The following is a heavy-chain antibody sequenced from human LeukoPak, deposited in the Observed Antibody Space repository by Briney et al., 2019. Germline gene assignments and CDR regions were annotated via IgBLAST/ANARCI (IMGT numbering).Heavy chain of an antibody. Sequence: GGSLRLSCAASGFTFSSYAMSWVREVPGKGLEWFSVISGSGDNTDYADSVKGRFTISSDNSKNMLCLQLNSLRAEETAGYYCAKWKYSNSGIDEYWGQGTLVTVSS. V-gene: IGHV3-23*01. CDR1: GFTFSSYA. CDR2: ISGSGDNT. J-gene: IGHJ4*02. D-gene: IGHD6-6*01. CDR3: AKWKYSNSGIDEY.